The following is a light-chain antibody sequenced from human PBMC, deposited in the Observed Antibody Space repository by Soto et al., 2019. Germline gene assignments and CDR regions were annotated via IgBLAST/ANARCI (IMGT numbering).Light chain of an antibody. V-gene: IGLV1-47*01. CDR3: AAWDDSLSGMV. Sequence: QSVLTQPPSPSGTPGQRVIISCSGSSSNIGNNSVFWYQQLPGMAPKLLIYRNSQRPSGVPDRFSGSKSGTSASLAISGLXXXXXXXYYCAAWDDSLSGMVFGGGTKLTVL. J-gene: IGLJ3*02. CDR1: SSNIGNNS. CDR2: RNS.